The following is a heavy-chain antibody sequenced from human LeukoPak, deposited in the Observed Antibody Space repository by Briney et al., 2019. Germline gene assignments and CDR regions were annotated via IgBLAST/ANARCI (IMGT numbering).Heavy chain of an antibody. CDR3: ARCGPGSTSCYNKGNIGMDV. Sequence: ASVKVSCKSSGYTFTSYAMHWVRQAPGQKLEWRAWINAGNGDTKYSQKFQGRVTITRDTSASTAYMELSSLRSEDTAVYYCARCGPGSTSCYNKGNIGMDVWGKGTTVTVSS. CDR1: GYTFTSYA. CDR2: INAGNGDT. V-gene: IGHV1-3*01. D-gene: IGHD2-2*02. J-gene: IGHJ6*04.